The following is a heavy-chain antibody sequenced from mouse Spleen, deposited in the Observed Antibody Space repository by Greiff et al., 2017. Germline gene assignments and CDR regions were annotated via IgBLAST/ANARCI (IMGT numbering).Heavy chain of an antibody. Sequence: QVQLQQSGAELARPGASVKMSCKASGYTFTSYTMHWVKQRPGQGLEWIGYINPSSGYTKYNQKFKDKATLTADKSSSTAFMQLSSLASEDSAVYYCARTLVEAMDYWGQGTSVTVSS. J-gene: IGHJ4*01. V-gene: IGHV1-4*01. D-gene: IGHD1-1*01. CDR2: INPSSGYT. CDR1: GYTFTSYT. CDR3: ARTLVEAMDY.